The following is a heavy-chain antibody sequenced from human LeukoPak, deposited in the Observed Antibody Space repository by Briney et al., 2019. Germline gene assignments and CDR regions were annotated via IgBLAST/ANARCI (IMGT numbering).Heavy chain of an antibody. Sequence: SGPTLVKPTQPLTLTCTFSGFSLSTSGVGVGWIRQPPGKSLEWHTLIYWDDDKRYSPSLKSRLTITKDTSKNQVVLTMTNMDPVDTATYHCAHSGEYQLLSLLDYWGQGTLVTVSS. CDR2: IYWDDDK. J-gene: IGHJ4*02. CDR3: AHSGEYQLLSLLDY. CDR1: GFSLSTSGVG. D-gene: IGHD2-2*01. V-gene: IGHV2-5*02.